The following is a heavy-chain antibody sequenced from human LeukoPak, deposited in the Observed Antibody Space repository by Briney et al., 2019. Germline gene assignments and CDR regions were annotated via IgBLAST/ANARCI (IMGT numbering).Heavy chain of an antibody. CDR2: TSDRGDYT. J-gene: IGHJ4*02. CDR1: GFTFTSYS. V-gene: IGHV3-23*01. CDR3: AKKAQYNGNYPLDY. Sequence: GGSLRLSCAASGFTFTSYSMSWVRQAPGRGLEWVSGTSDRGDYTYYADSVKGRFTVSRDNSKNTLYLQMNSLRAEDTALYFCAKKAQYNGNYPLDYWGQGTLVTVSS. D-gene: IGHD1-26*01.